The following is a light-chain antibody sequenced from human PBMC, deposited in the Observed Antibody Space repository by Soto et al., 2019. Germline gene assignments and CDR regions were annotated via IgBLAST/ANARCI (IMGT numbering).Light chain of an antibody. V-gene: IGKV3-20*01. CDR3: QQCGSSLYT. J-gene: IGKJ2*01. Sequence: EIVSTQSPGTLSLSPGERATLSCRASQSVSNNYLAWYQQRPGQAPRLLIYGASTRATGIPDRFSGSGSGTDFTLTISRLEPEDFAVYYCQQCGSSLYTFGQGTKLEIK. CDR2: GAS. CDR1: QSVSNNY.